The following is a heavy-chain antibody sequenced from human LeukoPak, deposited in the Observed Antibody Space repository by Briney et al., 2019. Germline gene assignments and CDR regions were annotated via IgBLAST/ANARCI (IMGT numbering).Heavy chain of an antibody. V-gene: IGHV4-4*07. Sequence: SETLSLTCTVSGDSISSYHWSWIRQPAGKGLEWIGRIYTTGSSNYNPSLKSRITVSGDTSKSQFSLRLNSVTAADTAVYYCARSRYKSGSIDYWGQGTLVTVSS. CDR1: GDSISSYH. CDR2: IYTTGSS. CDR3: ARSRYKSGSIDY. J-gene: IGHJ4*02. D-gene: IGHD5-18*01.